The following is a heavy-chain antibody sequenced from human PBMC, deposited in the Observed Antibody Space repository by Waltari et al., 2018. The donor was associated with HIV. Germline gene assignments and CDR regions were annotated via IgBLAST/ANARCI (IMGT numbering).Heavy chain of an antibody. J-gene: IGHJ4*02. Sequence: QVQLQQWGAGLLKPSETLSLTCAVYGGSFSGYYWSWIRQPPGKGLEWIGEINHSGSTNYNPSLKSRVTISVDTSKNQFSLKLSSVTAADTAVYYCAREGGSCDFDYWGQGTLVTVSS. CDR2: INHSGST. D-gene: IGHD2-15*01. V-gene: IGHV4-34*01. CDR1: GGSFSGYY. CDR3: AREGGSCDFDY.